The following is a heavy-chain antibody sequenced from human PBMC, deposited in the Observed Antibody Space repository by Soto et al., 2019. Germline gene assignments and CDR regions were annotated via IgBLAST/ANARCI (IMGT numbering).Heavy chain of an antibody. V-gene: IGHV3-11*01. Sequence: QVQLVESGGGVGKPGGSLRLSCAASGFTFSDYYMSWTRQAPGKGREWVAYISGSSGNIYYADSMKGRFPISRDNAKNALYLQTNSLRADDTALYYCARDRSSCSDADLDVWGNGTTVTFSS. CDR2: ISGSSGNI. CDR1: GFTFSDYY. J-gene: IGHJ6*04. D-gene: IGHD2-21*01. CDR3: ARDRSSCSDADLDV.